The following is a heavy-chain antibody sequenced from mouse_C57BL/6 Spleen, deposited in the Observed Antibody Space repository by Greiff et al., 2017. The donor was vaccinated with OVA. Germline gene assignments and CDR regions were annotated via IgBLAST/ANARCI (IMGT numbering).Heavy chain of an antibody. CDR1: GYTFTSYW. V-gene: IGHV1-52*01. CDR2: IDPSDSET. J-gene: IGHJ2*01. CDR3: ARSVGNYFDY. D-gene: IGHD1-1*02. Sequence: QVQLQPPWAELVRPGSSVKLSCKASGYTFTSYWMHWVKQRPIQGLEWIGNIDPSDSETHYNQKFKDKATLTVDKSSSTAYMQLSSLTSEDSAVYYCARSVGNYFDYWGKGTTLTVSS.